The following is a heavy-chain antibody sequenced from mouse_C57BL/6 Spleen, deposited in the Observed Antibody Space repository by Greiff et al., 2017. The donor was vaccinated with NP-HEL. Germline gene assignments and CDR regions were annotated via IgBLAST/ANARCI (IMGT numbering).Heavy chain of an antibody. D-gene: IGHD3-2*02. Sequence: EVQRVESGGGLVKPGGSLKLSCAASGFTFSSYAMSWVRQTPEKRLEWVATISDGGSYTYYPDNVKGRFTISRDNAKNNLYLQMSHLKSEDTAMYYCARDRETAQASFAYWGQGTLVTVSA. CDR1: GFTFSSYA. V-gene: IGHV5-4*01. J-gene: IGHJ3*01. CDR3: ARDRETAQASFAY. CDR2: ISDGGSYT.